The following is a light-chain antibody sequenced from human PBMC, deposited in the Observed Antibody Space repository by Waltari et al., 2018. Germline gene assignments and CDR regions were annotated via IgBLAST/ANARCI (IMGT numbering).Light chain of an antibody. Sequence: DIVMTQTPLSLSVAPGQPASISCKSSQSLLHSDGKTYLYWYLQRPGQSPHLLIYEVSSRCSGVPERFSGSGSGTDFTLKISRVEAEDVGIYYCMQGIHHPLFGGGTKVEIK. CDR1: QSLLHSDGKTY. V-gene: IGKV2-29*03. J-gene: IGKJ4*01. CDR3: MQGIHHPL. CDR2: EVS.